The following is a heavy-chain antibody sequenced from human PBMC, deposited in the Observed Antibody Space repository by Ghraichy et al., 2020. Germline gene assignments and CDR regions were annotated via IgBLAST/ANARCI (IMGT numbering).Heavy chain of an antibody. Sequence: SQTLSLTCTVSGDSLNNYYWSWIRQPSGKGLEWIGSIYHNGRTKYNPSLKSRVTMSVDTSKNQFSLSLTSVTAADTAVFYCARDQEWRSISSGFDPWGQGTLVSVS. V-gene: IGHV4-59*01. CDR2: IYHNGRT. CDR3: ARDQEWRSISSGFDP. J-gene: IGHJ5*02. CDR1: GDSLNNYY. D-gene: IGHD3-3*01.